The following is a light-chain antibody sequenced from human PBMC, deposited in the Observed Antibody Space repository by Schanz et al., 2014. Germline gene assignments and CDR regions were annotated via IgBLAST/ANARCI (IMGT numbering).Light chain of an antibody. J-gene: IGLJ3*02. Sequence: QSALTQPASVSGSPGQSITISCTGTSSDVGGYNYVSWYQQHPGKAPKLMIYDVSERPSGVPDRFSGSKSGNTASLTVSGLQAEDEADYHCSSYADNNKELFGGGTKLTVL. V-gene: IGLV2-8*01. CDR2: DVS. CDR3: SSYADNNKEL. CDR1: SSDVGGYNY.